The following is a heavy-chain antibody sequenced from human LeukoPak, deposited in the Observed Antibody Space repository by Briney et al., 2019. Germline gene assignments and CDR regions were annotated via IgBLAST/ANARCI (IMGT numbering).Heavy chain of an antibody. CDR3: ARAVTVVTRGGLVFDY. V-gene: IGHV3-48*02. Sequence: GGSLRLSCAASGFTFSSYSIKWVRQAPGRVLGWVSYISSSSNTIFHADSVKGRFTISRDNAKNSLFLQMNSLRDEDTSVYYCARAVTVVTRGGLVFDYWGQGTLVTVSS. CDR1: GFTFSSYS. J-gene: IGHJ4*02. D-gene: IGHD2-21*02. CDR2: ISSSSNTI.